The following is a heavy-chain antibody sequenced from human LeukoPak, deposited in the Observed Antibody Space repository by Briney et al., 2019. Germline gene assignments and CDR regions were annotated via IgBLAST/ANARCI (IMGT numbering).Heavy chain of an antibody. CDR1: GGSISSYY. CDR2: IHYTGST. V-gene: IGHV4-59*08. Sequence: PSETLSLTCTVSGGSISSYYWSWIRQSPGKGLECIGYIHYTGSTNYNPSLKSRVTISVETSKNQFSLKLSSVTAADTAVYYCARRAGSSWFLDYWGQGTLVTVSS. CDR3: ARRAGSSWFLDY. J-gene: IGHJ4*02. D-gene: IGHD6-13*01.